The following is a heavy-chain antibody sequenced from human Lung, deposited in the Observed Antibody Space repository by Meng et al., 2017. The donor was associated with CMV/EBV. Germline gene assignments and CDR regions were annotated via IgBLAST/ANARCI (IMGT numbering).Heavy chain of an antibody. Sequence: GFSLSTSGVCVGWIRQPPGRALEWLALIYWDDDKRYSPSLKSRLTITKDTSKNQVVLTMTNMDPVDTATYYCAHTPDGSYGDYPFDYWGQGTLVTVSS. J-gene: IGHJ4*02. V-gene: IGHV2-5*02. D-gene: IGHD4-17*01. CDR2: IYWDDDK. CDR3: AHTPDGSYGDYPFDY. CDR1: GFSLSTSGVC.